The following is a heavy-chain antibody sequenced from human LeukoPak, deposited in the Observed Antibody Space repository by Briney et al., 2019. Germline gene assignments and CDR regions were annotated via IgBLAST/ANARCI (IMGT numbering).Heavy chain of an antibody. Sequence: PGGSLRLSCAASGFAFSSQAMGWVRQAPGEGLEWVSVISDSGTITYYADSVKGRFTISRDNSKSTLFLQMNSLRAEDTAIYYCAKDARRTSGWYFFDYWGQGKRVTVSS. CDR1: GFAFSSQA. V-gene: IGHV3-23*01. CDR3: AKDARRTSGWYFFDY. D-gene: IGHD6-19*01. CDR2: ISDSGTIT. J-gene: IGHJ4*02.